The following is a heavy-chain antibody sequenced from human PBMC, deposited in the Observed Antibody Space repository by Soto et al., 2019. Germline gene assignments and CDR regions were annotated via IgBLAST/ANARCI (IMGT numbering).Heavy chain of an antibody. Sequence: PSETLSLTCTVSGGSISSYYWSWIRQPPGKGLEWIGYIYYSGSTNYNPSLKSRVTISVDTSKNQFSLKLSSVTAADTAVYYCGRVQEYSSRTSCRHCFAPWGQGTLVTVSS. CDR3: GRVQEYSSRTSCRHCFAP. V-gene: IGHV4-59*01. CDR1: GGSISSYY. CDR2: IYYSGST. D-gene: IGHD2-2*01. J-gene: IGHJ5*02.